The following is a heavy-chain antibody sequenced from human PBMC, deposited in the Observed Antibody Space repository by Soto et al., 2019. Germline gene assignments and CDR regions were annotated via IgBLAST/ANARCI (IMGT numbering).Heavy chain of an antibody. D-gene: IGHD3-22*01. J-gene: IGHJ4*02. Sequence: GGSLRLSCAASGFTFDDYAMHWVRQAPGKGLEWVSGISWNSGSRGYAASVKGRFTISRDNAKNSLYLQINSLRAEDTAFYYCAKDFSGYRNEHFDYWGQGTLVTVSS. CDR2: ISWNSGSR. CDR3: AKDFSGYRNEHFDY. CDR1: GFTFDDYA. V-gene: IGHV3-9*01.